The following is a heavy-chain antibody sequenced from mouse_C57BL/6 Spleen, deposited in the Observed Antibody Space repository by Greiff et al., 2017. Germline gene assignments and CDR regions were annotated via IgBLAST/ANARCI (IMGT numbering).Heavy chain of an antibody. CDR1: GFTFSSYG. Sequence: VTVVESGGDLVKPGGSLKLSCAASGFTFSSYGMSWVRQTPDKRLEWVATISSGGSYTYYPDSVKGRFTLSTDNAKNTLSQEISSLKSEDTAMYCGARQVSSMDYWGQGTSVTVSS. CDR3: ARQVSSMDY. J-gene: IGHJ4*01. CDR2: ISSGGSYT. V-gene: IGHV5-6*01. D-gene: IGHD3-1*01.